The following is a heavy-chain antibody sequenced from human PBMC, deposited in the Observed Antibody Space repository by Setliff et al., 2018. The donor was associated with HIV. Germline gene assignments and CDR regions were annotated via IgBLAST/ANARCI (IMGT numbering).Heavy chain of an antibody. CDR3: ARRASSHGPYWYFDL. D-gene: IGHD2-2*01. V-gene: IGHV4-34*01. CDR2: INHRGST. Sequence: NPSETLSLTCAVYGGSIYGYYWSWIRQPPGKGLEWIAEINHRGSTNYNPSLKSRVTISVDTSKNQFSLRLNSVSAADTAVYYCARRASSHGPYWYFDLWGRGTLVTVSS. J-gene: IGHJ2*01. CDR1: GGSIYGYY.